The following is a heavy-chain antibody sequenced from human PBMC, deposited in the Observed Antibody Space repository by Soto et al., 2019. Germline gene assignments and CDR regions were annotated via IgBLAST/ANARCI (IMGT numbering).Heavy chain of an antibody. CDR1: GYTFTSYD. V-gene: IGHV1-8*01. CDR2: MNPNSGNT. J-gene: IGHJ6*03. D-gene: IGHD2-2*01. CDR3: ARGIRRVVPAANYYYYYMDV. Sequence: QVQLVQSGAEVKKPGASVKVFCKASGYTFTSYDINWVRQATGQGLEWMGWMNPNSGNTGYAQKFQGRVTMTRNTSISTAYMELSSLRSEDTAVYYCARGIRRVVPAANYYYYYMDVWGKGTTVTVSS.